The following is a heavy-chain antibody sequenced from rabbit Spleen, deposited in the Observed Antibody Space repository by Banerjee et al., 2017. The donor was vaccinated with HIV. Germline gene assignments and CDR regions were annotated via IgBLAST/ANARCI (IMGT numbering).Heavy chain of an antibody. CDR3: VRGASSSGYYSL. J-gene: IGHJ6*01. V-gene: IGHV1S7*01. CDR1: EFDFNNYY. Sequence: QLKESGGGLVQPGGSLKLSCKASEFDFNNYYINWVRQAPGKGLEWIGYIDPVFGATYYAPWVNGRFTISSQNAQNTLYLQLNSLTAADTATYFCVRGASSSGYYSLWGPGTLVTVS. D-gene: IGHD1-1*01. CDR2: IDPVFGAT.